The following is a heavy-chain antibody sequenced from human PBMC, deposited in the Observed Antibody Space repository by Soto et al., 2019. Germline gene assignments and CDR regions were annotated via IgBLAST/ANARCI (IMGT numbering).Heavy chain of an antibody. J-gene: IGHJ4*02. Sequence: QVQLQEWGPGLVKPSQTLSLTCTVSGGSISSGDYYWSWIRPPPGKGLEWIGYIYYSGSTYYNPSLKSRVTISVDTSKNQFSLKLSSVTAADTAVYYCARNDYGDQKPPFPDYWGQGTLVTVSS. D-gene: IGHD4-17*01. CDR2: IYYSGST. CDR1: GGSISSGDYY. CDR3: ARNDYGDQKPPFPDY. V-gene: IGHV4-30-4*01.